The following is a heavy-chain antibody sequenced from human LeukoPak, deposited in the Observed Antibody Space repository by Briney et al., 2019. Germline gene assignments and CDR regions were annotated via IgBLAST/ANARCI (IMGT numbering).Heavy chain of an antibody. J-gene: IGHJ2*01. D-gene: IGHD2/OR15-2a*01. Sequence: SETLSLTCTVFGGSISSYYLSWIRQPAGKALEWIGRIHSSGSTNYNPSLKSRVSMSVDTSKNQFSLKLSSVTAADTAVYYCARRIKTNGDWYFDLWGRGTLVTVSS. CDR2: IHSSGST. CDR1: GGSISSYY. CDR3: ARRIKTNGDWYFDL. V-gene: IGHV4-4*07.